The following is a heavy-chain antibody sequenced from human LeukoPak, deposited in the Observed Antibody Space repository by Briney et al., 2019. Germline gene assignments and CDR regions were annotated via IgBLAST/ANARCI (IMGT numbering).Heavy chain of an antibody. V-gene: IGHV3-30*04. J-gene: IGHJ6*03. Sequence: GRSLRLSCAASGFTFSSYAMHWVRQAPGKGLEWVAVISYDGRNKHYADSVEGRFTISRDNAKNSLYLQMNSLRAEDTAVYYCARVVVVPAAKPHYYYYMDVWGKGTTVTVSS. CDR2: ISYDGRNK. CDR1: GFTFSSYA. CDR3: ARVVVVPAAKPHYYYYMDV. D-gene: IGHD2-2*01.